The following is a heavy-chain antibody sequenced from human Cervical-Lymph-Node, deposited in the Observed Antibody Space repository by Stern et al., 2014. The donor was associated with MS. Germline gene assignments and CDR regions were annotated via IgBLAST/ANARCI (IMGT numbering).Heavy chain of an antibody. D-gene: IGHD3-9*01. CDR2: MSPESGKT. Sequence: VQLEESGAEVKKPGASVKVSCKASGYTFTSYEINWVRQAPGQGLEWMGWMSPESGKTGYAQKFQGRVTMTRSTSISTAYLELTSLRSEDTAVYYCATLAYDILTGYYRALPYNGMDVWGQGTTVTVSS. CDR3: ATLAYDILTGYYRALPYNGMDV. J-gene: IGHJ6*02. CDR1: GYTFTSYE. V-gene: IGHV1-8*01.